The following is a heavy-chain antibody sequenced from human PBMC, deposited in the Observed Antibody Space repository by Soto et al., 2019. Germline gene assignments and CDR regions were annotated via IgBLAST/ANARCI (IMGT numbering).Heavy chain of an antibody. CDR3: ARDRIVVVPAAISTDDYYGMDA. CDR2: ISSSSSYI. V-gene: IGHV3-21*01. Sequence: EVQLVESGGGLVKPGGSLRLSCAASGFTFSSYSMNWVRQAPGKGLEWVSSISSSSSYIYYADSVKGRFTISRDNAKNSLYLQMNSLRAEDTAVYYCARDRIVVVPAAISTDDYYGMDAWGQGTTVTVSS. CDR1: GFTFSSYS. J-gene: IGHJ6*02. D-gene: IGHD2-2*01.